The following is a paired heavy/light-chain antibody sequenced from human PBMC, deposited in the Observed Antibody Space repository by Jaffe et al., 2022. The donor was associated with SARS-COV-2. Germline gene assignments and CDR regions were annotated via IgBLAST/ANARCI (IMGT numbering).Light chain of an antibody. CDR2: GAS. J-gene: IGKJ1*01. CDR3: QQYNNWPRT. V-gene: IGKV3-15*01. CDR1: QNVNSN. Sequence: EIVMTQSPATLSVSPGERATLSCRASQNVNSNLAWYQQKPGQAPRLLMYGASTRATGIPARFSGSGSGTEFTLTISSLQSEDFAVYYCQQYNNWPRTFGQGTRVEI.
Heavy chain of an antibody. CDR2: IDDSGGST. J-gene: IGHJ4*02. CDR1: GFTFSSSA. CDR3: TRDVGNYVGATAY. V-gene: IGHV3-23*01. Sequence: EVQLLESGGGLVQPGGSLRLSCAASGFTFSSSAMSWLRQAPGNGLEWVSTIDDSGGSTNYADSVRGRVTISRDTSKSTLYLEMNSLRAGDTAVYYCTRDVGNYVGATAYWGQGTLVTVSS. D-gene: IGHD1-26*01.